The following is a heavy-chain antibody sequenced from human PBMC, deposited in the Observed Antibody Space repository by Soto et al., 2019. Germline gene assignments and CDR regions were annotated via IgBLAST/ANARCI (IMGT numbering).Heavy chain of an antibody. Sequence: ASVKVSCKASGYTFTSYYMHWVRQAPGQGLEWMGIINPSGGSTSYAQKFQGRVTMTRDTSTSTVYMELSSLRSEDTAVYYCERDSGTPYYDFWSGSFDYWGQGTLVTVSS. CDR1: GYTFTSYY. CDR3: ERDSGTPYYDFWSGSFDY. D-gene: IGHD3-3*01. CDR2: INPSGGST. J-gene: IGHJ4*02. V-gene: IGHV1-46*01.